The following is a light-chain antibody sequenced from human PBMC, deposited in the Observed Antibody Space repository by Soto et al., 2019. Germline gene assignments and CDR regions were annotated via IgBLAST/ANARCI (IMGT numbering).Light chain of an antibody. V-gene: IGKV3-20*01. CDR3: QQYGSSPRT. J-gene: IGKJ1*01. CDR1: QSVSSSY. Sequence: EIVLTQSPGTLSLSPGERATLSCRASQSVSSSYLAWYQQKPGQAPRLLIYGASSRATGIPDRFSGSGSGTDFPLTIRRLEPEDFEVYYCQQYGSSPRTFGQGTKVEIK. CDR2: GAS.